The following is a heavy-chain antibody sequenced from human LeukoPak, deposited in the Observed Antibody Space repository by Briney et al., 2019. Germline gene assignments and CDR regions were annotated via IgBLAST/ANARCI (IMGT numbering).Heavy chain of an antibody. D-gene: IGHD3-22*01. CDR3: AVHYRGYYYPGSFDY. CDR1: GYTFTGYY. V-gene: IGHV1-2*02. CDR2: INPNSGGT. Sequence: ASVKVSCKASGYTFTGYYMHWVRQAPGQGLEWMGWINPNSGGTNYAQKFQGRVTMTRDTSISTAYMELSRLRSDDTAVYYCAVHYRGYYYPGSFDYWGQGTLVTVSS. J-gene: IGHJ4*02.